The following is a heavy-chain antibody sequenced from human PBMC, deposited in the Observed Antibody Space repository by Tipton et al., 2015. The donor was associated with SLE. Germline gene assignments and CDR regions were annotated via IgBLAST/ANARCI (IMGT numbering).Heavy chain of an antibody. CDR1: GFTFDDYA. CDR2: ISWNSGSI. CDR3: AKGRSGTTGRAFDI. Sequence: SLRLSCAASGFTFDDYAMHWVRQAPGKGLEWVSGISWNSGSIGYADSVKGRFTISRDNAKNSLYLQMNSLRAEDTALYYCAKGRSGTTGRAFDIWGQVTMVTVSS. V-gene: IGHV3-9*01. J-gene: IGHJ3*02. D-gene: IGHD1-7*01.